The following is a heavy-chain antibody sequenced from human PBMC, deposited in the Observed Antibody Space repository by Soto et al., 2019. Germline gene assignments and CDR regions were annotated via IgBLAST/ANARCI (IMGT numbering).Heavy chain of an antibody. J-gene: IGHJ6*03. Sequence: EVHLLESGGALVQPGGSLRLSCAASGITFSSYAMNWVSQAPGKGLEWVSAISGSTYYADSVKGRFTISRDNPKNTLFLQMNSLRAEDTAVYYCAKRTEIVVAGLYYYYMDVWGKGATVTVSS. CDR2: ISGST. V-gene: IGHV3-23*01. CDR3: AKRTEIVVAGLYYYYMDV. D-gene: IGHD3-22*01. CDR1: GITFSSYA.